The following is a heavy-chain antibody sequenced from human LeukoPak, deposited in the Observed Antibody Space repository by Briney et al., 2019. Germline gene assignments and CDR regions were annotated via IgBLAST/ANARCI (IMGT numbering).Heavy chain of an antibody. J-gene: IGHJ4*02. CDR3: TTDSPAGQWLVFPFWLHLDY. V-gene: IGHV3-23*01. CDR1: GFTFSSYA. CDR2: ISGSGGST. D-gene: IGHD6-19*01. Sequence: GGSLRLSCAASGFTFSSYAMSWVRQAPGKGLEWVSAISGSGGSTYYADSVKGRFTISRDNSKNTLYLQMNSLKTEDTAVYYCTTDSPAGQWLVFPFWLHLDYWGQGTLVTVSS.